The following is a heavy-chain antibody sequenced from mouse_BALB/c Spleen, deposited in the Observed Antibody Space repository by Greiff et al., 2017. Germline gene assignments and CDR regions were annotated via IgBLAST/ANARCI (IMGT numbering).Heavy chain of an antibody. CDR1: GFSLTSYG. Sequence: VKLQESGPGLVAPSQSLSITCTVSGFSLTSYGVHWVRQPPGKGLEWLGVIWAGGSTNYNSALMSRLSISKDNSKSQVFLKMNSLQTDDTAMYYCARERYYGSSYGFAYWGQGTLVTVSA. J-gene: IGHJ3*01. V-gene: IGHV2-9*02. CDR2: IWAGGST. D-gene: IGHD1-1*01. CDR3: ARERYYGSSYGFAY.